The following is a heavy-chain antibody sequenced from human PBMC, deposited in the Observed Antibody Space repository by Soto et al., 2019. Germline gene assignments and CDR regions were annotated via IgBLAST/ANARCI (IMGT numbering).Heavy chain of an antibody. Sequence: GGSLRLSCAASGFTFSSFAMSWVRQAPGKGLEWVSAIGDNNDITSYADSVKGRLTISRDNSKNTLYLHMNSLGAEDTAVYYCAKGFVSFGYFDYWGQGTPVTVSS. CDR1: GFTFSSFA. CDR2: IGDNNDIT. D-gene: IGHD3-16*01. J-gene: IGHJ4*02. CDR3: AKGFVSFGYFDY. V-gene: IGHV3-23*01.